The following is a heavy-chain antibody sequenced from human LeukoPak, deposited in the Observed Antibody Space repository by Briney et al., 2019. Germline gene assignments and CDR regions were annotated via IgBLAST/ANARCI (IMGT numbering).Heavy chain of an antibody. D-gene: IGHD3-16*01. Sequence: WETLSLTCAVSGGSISGSVWWSWVRQPPGKGLEWIGEIYHRGNTNYNPSLKSRVTISLDESQNHFSLNLNSVTAADTAVYYCAGQGGFYLDHWGQGILVTVSS. CDR2: IYHRGNT. CDR1: GGSISGSVW. J-gene: IGHJ5*02. CDR3: AGQGGFYLDH. V-gene: IGHV4-4*02.